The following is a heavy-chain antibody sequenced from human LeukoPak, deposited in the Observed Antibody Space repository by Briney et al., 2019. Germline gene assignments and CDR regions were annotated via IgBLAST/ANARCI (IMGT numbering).Heavy chain of an antibody. J-gene: IGHJ4*02. CDR2: ISGSGGST. CDR3: AKDRSCTNDICHGDFDY. D-gene: IGHD2-8*01. Sequence: GGSLRLSCAASGFTFSSYAVSWVRQAPGKGLGWVSRISGSGGSTYSADSVKGRFTISRDNSKNTLYLQMNSLRAEDTALYYCAKDRSCTNDICHGDFDYWGQGTLVTVSS. V-gene: IGHV3-23*01. CDR1: GFTFSSYA.